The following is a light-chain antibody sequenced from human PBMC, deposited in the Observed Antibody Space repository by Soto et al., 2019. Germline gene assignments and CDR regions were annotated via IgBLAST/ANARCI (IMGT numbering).Light chain of an antibody. CDR3: SSYRSSNTVV. CDR2: DVS. J-gene: IGLJ2*01. V-gene: IGLV2-14*01. CDR1: SSDVGAYNY. Sequence: QSVLTQPASVSGSPGQSITISCTGTSSDVGAYNYVSWYQQHPGKAPKLMIYDVSNRPSGVSNRFSGSKSGNTASLTISGLQAEDEADYYCSSYRSSNTVVFGGGTKPTVL.